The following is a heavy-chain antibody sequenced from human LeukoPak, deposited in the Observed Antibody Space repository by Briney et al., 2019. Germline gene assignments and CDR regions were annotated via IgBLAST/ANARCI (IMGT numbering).Heavy chain of an antibody. CDR2: INPSGGST. Sequence: ASVKVSCKASGYTFTGYYMHWVRQAPGQGLEWMGIINPSGGSTSYAQKFQGRVTMTRDTSTSTVYMELSSLRSEDTAVYYCARDRLSLYCTNGVCYQGNAFDIWGQGTMVTVSS. CDR1: GYTFTGYY. J-gene: IGHJ3*02. D-gene: IGHD2-8*01. CDR3: ARDRLSLYCTNGVCYQGNAFDI. V-gene: IGHV1-46*01.